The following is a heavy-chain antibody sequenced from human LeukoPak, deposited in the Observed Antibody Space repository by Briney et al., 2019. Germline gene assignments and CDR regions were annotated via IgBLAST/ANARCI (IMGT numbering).Heavy chain of an antibody. CDR1: GYSISSGYY. CDR3: ARDADAQQQQVGFDY. Sequence: PSETLSLTCAVSGYSISSGYYWSWIRQPPGKGLEWIGSIYHSGSTYYNPSLKSRVTISVDTSKNQFSLKLSSVTAADTAVYYCARDADAQQQQVGFDYWGQGTLVTVSS. V-gene: IGHV4-38-2*02. J-gene: IGHJ4*02. CDR2: IYHSGST. D-gene: IGHD6-13*01.